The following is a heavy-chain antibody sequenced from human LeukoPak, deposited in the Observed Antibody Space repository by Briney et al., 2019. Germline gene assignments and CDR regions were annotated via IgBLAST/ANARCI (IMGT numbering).Heavy chain of an antibody. CDR2: ISSSSSYI. CDR3: ARDPTFGGVIADDY. J-gene: IGHJ4*02. D-gene: IGHD3-16*02. Sequence: GGSLRLSCAASGCTFSSYSMNWVRQAPGKGLEWVSSISSSSSYIYYADSVKGRFTISRDNAKNSLYLQMNSLRAEDTAVYYCARDPTFGGVIADDYWGQGTLVTVSS. CDR1: GCTFSSYS. V-gene: IGHV3-21*01.